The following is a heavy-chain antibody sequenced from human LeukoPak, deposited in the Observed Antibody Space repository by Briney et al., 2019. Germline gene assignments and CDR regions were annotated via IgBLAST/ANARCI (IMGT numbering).Heavy chain of an antibody. CDR1: GYTFTSYY. CDR2: IIPIFGTA. Sequence: SVKVSCKASGYTFTSYYMHWVRQAPGQGLEWMGGIIPIFGTANYAQKFQGRVTITADESTSTAYMELSSLRSEDTAVYYCARELRGSGSDYWGQGTLVTVSS. J-gene: IGHJ4*02. CDR3: ARELRGSGSDY. V-gene: IGHV1-69*13. D-gene: IGHD6-19*01.